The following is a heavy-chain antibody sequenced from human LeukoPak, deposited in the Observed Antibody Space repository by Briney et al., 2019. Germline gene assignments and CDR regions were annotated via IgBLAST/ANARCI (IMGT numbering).Heavy chain of an antibody. Sequence: PSETLSLTCAVYGGSFSGYYWSWIRQPPGKGLEWIGEINHSGSTNYNPSLKSRVTISVDTSKNQFSLKLSSVTAADTAVYYCARDADIVVVPAALRAAFDIWGQGTMVTVSS. V-gene: IGHV4-34*01. CDR2: INHSGST. CDR1: GGSFSGYY. J-gene: IGHJ3*02. CDR3: ARDADIVVVPAALRAAFDI. D-gene: IGHD2-2*01.